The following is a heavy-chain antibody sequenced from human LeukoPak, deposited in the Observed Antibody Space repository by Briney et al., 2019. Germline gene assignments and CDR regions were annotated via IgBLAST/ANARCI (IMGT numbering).Heavy chain of an antibody. V-gene: IGHV3-30-3*01. Sequence: GGSLRLSCAASGFTFSSYAMHWVRQAPGKGLEWVAVISYDGSNKYYADSVKGRFTISRDNSKNTLYLQMNSLRAEDTAVYYCAKFERMATPYYFDYWGQGTLVTVSS. D-gene: IGHD5-24*01. CDR3: AKFERMATPYYFDY. J-gene: IGHJ4*02. CDR2: ISYDGSNK. CDR1: GFTFSSYA.